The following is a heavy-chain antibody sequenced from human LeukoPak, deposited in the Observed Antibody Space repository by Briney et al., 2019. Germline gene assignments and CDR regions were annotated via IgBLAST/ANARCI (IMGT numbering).Heavy chain of an antibody. CDR1: GGSFTNYY. CDR3: VRHVARAFDI. J-gene: IGHJ3*02. V-gene: IGHV4-34*01. CDR2: INHSGST. Sequence: PSETLSLTCAVYGGSFTNYYWSWIRQPPGRGLEWIGEINHSGSTKYNPSLKSRVTISIDTSKNQLSLKLSSVTAADTAVYSCVRHVARAFDIWGQGTKVTVSS.